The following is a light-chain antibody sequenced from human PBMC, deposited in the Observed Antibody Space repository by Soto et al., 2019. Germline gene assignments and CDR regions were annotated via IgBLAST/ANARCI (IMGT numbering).Light chain of an antibody. CDR3: QQYGSSLSIT. CDR2: GAS. Sequence: IVLTQSPATLSLSLGERATLSCRASQSIGSTYLAWYQQKAGQAPRLLIYGASSRATGIPDRFSGGGSGTDFSLTISRLEPEDFAVYYCQQYGSSLSITFGQGTRLEIK. V-gene: IGKV3-20*01. CDR1: QSIGSTY. J-gene: IGKJ5*01.